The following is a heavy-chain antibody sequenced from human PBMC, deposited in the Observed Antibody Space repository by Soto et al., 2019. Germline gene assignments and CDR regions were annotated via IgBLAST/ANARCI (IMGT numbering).Heavy chain of an antibody. CDR3: TTDSELRFLEWHYYYYYGMDV. D-gene: IGHD3-3*01. Sequence: GGSLRLSCAASGFTFSNAWMNWVRQAPVKGLEWVGRIKSKTDGGTTDYAAPVKGRFTISRDDSKNTLYLQMNSLKTEDTAVYYCTTDSELRFLEWHYYYYYGMDVWGQGTTVTSP. CDR1: GFTFSNAW. V-gene: IGHV3-15*07. J-gene: IGHJ6*02. CDR2: IKSKTDGGTT.